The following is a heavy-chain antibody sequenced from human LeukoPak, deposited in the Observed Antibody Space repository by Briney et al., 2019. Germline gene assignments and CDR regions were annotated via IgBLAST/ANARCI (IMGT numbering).Heavy chain of an antibody. D-gene: IGHD3-3*01. CDR1: GFTFSSYG. CDR3: ARGLFFYYWSGPQRDFDY. CDR2: IWYDGSNK. J-gene: IGHJ4*02. V-gene: IGHV3-33*01. Sequence: PGGSLRLSCAASGFTFSSYGMPWVRQAPGKGLEWVAVIWYDGSNKYYADSVKGRFTISRDNSKNTRYVQMNSLRAEDTAVYDCARGLFFYYWSGPQRDFDYWGQGTLVTVSS.